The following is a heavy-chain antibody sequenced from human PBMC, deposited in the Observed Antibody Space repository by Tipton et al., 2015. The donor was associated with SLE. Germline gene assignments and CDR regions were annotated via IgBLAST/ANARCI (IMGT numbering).Heavy chain of an antibody. CDR2: IYTSGST. V-gene: IGHV4-4*07. D-gene: IGHD6-13*01. CDR1: GGSISSYY. CDR3: ARSSWPRAGIIAVATFDY. Sequence: TLSLTCTVSGGSISSYYWSWIRQPAGKGLEWIGRIYTSGSTNYNPSLKSRVTMSVDTSKNQFSLKLSSVTAADTAVYYCARSSWPRAGIIAVATFDYWGQGTLVTVSS. J-gene: IGHJ4*02.